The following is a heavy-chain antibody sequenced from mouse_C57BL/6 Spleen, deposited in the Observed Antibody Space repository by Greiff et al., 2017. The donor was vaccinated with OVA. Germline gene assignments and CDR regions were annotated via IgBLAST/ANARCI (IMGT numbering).Heavy chain of an antibody. Sequence: EVHLVESGGGLVKPGGSLKLSCAASGFTFSSYAMSWVRQTPEKRLEWVATISDGGSYTYYPDNVKGRFTISRDNAKNNLYLQMSHLKSEDTAMYYCARDKEKKGDYFDYWGQGTTLTVSS. CDR3: ARDKEKKGDYFDY. V-gene: IGHV5-4*01. CDR1: GFTFSSYA. CDR2: ISDGGSYT. J-gene: IGHJ2*01.